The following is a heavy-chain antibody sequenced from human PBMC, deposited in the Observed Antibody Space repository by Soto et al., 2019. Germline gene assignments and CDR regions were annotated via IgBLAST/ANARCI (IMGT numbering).Heavy chain of an antibody. V-gene: IGHV2-5*02. D-gene: IGHD1-7*01. J-gene: IGHJ4*01. Sequence: QITLKESGPTLVKPTQTLTLTCTFSGLLLSTSGEGVVWFRQPPVKALEWVALIYWDDDKRYSPSLKSSLTITKYTSKHQVVLTMTNTAPVDTATYYCAHKIKLKNRVDYWGQGTLVTVSS. CDR2: IYWDDDK. CDR1: GLLLSTSGEG. CDR3: AHKIKLKNRVDY.